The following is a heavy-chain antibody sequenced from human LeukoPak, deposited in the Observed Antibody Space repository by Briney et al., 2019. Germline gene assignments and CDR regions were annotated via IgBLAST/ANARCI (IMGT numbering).Heavy chain of an antibody. CDR1: GHTFTGYY. V-gene: IGHV1-2*02. J-gene: IGHJ4*02. CDR2: INPNSGGA. CDR3: ARERCSGGSCLPLFDY. D-gene: IGHD2-15*01. Sequence: GASVKVSCKASGHTFTGYYMHWVRQAPGHGLEWMGWINPNSGGANYGQNFQGRVTMTRDTSISTAYMELSRLRSDDTAVYYCARERCSGGSCLPLFDYWGQGTLVTVSS.